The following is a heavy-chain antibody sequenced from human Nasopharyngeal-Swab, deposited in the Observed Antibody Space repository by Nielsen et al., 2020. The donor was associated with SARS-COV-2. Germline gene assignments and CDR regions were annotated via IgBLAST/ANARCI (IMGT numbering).Heavy chain of an antibody. J-gene: IGHJ4*02. D-gene: IGHD1-26*01. Sequence: SETLSLTCTVSGGSISSSSYYWGWNRQPPGKGLEWIGSIYYSGSTYYNPSLKSRVTISVDTSKNQFSLKLSSVTAADTAVYYCAKSGSYQTIYFDYWGQGTLVTVSS. CDR2: IYYSGST. V-gene: IGHV4-39*01. CDR1: GGSISSSSYY. CDR3: AKSGSYQTIYFDY.